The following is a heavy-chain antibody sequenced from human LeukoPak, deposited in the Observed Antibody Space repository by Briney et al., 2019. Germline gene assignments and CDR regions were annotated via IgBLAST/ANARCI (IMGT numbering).Heavy chain of an antibody. CDR2: ISYSGST. V-gene: IGHV4-59*01. Sequence: SETLSLTCTVSGGSISSYYWSWIRQPPGKGLEWIGYISYSGSTNYNPSLKSRVTISVDTSENQLSLKLNSVTAADTAVYYCARYIWGSYPTFEDYWGQGSLVTVSS. J-gene: IGHJ4*02. CDR3: ARYIWGSYPTFEDY. CDR1: GGSISSYY. D-gene: IGHD3-16*02.